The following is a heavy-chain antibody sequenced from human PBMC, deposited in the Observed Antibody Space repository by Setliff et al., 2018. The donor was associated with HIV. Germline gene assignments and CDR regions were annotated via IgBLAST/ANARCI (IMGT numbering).Heavy chain of an antibody. V-gene: IGHV1-69*13. CDR1: GGTFSSYS. CDR3: ARGSGGYCSGGSCYFGFGLAL. CDR2: IIPIFNTA. D-gene: IGHD2-15*01. J-gene: IGHJ6*02. Sequence: SVKVSCKAFGGTFSSYSITWVRQAPGQGLEWMGGIIPIFNTANYAQKFRGRVTITADESTSTAYMELSSLGSEDTAVYYCARGSGGYCSGGSCYFGFGLALWGQGTTVTVSS.